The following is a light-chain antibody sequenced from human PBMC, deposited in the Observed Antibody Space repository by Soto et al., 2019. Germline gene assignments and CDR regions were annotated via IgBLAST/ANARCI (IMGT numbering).Light chain of an antibody. CDR1: STDVGAYNY. J-gene: IGLJ3*02. Sequence: QSALTQPASVSGSPGQSITISCTGTSTDVGAYNYVSWYQQHPGKAPKLMIYEVSNRPSGVSNRFSGSKSGNTASLTISGLHIEDEADYYCSSHTSTSSLVFGGGTKLTVL. CDR3: SSHTSTSSLV. V-gene: IGLV2-14*03. CDR2: EVS.